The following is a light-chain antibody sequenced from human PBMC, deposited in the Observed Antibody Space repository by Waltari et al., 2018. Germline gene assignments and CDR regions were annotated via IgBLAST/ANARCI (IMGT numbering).Light chain of an antibody. V-gene: IGLV2-14*03. CDR3: CSYTNVGSWV. J-gene: IGLJ3*02. CDR2: DVS. CDR1: SRDVGNYTY. Sequence: QSALTQPASVSGSPGQSLTIPCPGTSRDVGNYTYVTWYQQHPGRAPKLMISDVSDRPSGVSNRFSGSKSGNTASLTISGLQAEDEGDYYCCSYTNVGSWVFGGGTKVTVL.